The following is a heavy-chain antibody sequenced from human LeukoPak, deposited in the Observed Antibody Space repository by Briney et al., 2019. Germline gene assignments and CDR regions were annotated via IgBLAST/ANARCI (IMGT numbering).Heavy chain of an antibody. J-gene: IGHJ5*02. CDR2: INSDGSST. V-gene: IGHV3-74*01. CDR1: GGSISSSSYW. D-gene: IGHD6-13*01. CDR3: ARDPYSRSGYLP. Sequence: VTLSLTCTVSGGSISSSSYWMHWVRQAQGKGLVWVSRINSDGSSTSYADSVKGRFTISRDNAKNTLYLQMNSLRAEDTAVYYCARDPYSRSGYLPWGQGTLVTVSS.